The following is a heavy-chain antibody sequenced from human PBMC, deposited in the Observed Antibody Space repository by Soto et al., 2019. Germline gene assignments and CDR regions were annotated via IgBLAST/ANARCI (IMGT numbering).Heavy chain of an antibody. CDR1: GVSITSYF. V-gene: IGHV4-59*01. D-gene: IGHD5-12*01. J-gene: IGHJ4*02. Sequence: PSETLSLTCTVSGVSITSYFWSWIRQTPGKGLDWIGSISFSGATYSNPSLKGRAALSADTSENHLSLTLNSVTSADTAVYFCARDRRDGYKRYFDFLGQGNQVPVPS. CDR2: ISFSGAT. CDR3: ARDRRDGYKRYFDF.